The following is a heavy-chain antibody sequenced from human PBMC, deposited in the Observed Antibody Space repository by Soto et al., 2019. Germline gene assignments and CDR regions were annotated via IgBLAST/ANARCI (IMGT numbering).Heavy chain of an antibody. V-gene: IGHV3-74*03. D-gene: IGHD6-13*01. J-gene: IGHJ6*02. CDR2: VNNDGTDT. CDR1: GFTFSNYW. CDR3: ARGGLQHALDV. Sequence: VQLVESGGGLVQPGGSLRLSCAASGFTFSNYWMYWVRQAPGKGLVWVSRVNNDGTDTTHADSVKGRFTISRNNADNTLYLQMNSLRAEDTAVYYCARGGLQHALDVWGQGSTVTVSS.